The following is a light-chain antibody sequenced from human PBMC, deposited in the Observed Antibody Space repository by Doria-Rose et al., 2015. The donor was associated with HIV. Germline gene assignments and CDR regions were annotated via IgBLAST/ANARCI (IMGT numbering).Light chain of an antibody. CDR2: DGS. CDR1: QSFSSTY. J-gene: IGKJ1*01. V-gene: IGKV3-20*01. CDR3: HQYGTSWT. Sequence: TQSPGTLSLSPGERATLSCRASQSFSSTYLAWYQQKPGQAPSLVIYDGSTRATGIPDRFSASGSGTDFTLTINRLEPEDVALYYCHQYGTSWTFGQGTKVEI.